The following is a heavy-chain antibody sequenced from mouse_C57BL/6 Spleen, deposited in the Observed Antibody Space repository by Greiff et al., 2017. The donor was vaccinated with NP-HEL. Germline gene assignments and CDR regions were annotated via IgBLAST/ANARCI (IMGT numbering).Heavy chain of an antibody. V-gene: IGHV1-62-2*01. CDR3: ARHEDSFLYQSTGAMDY. J-gene: IGHJ4*01. D-gene: IGHD2-1*01. Sequence: VKLQESGAELVKPGASVKLSCKASGCTFTAYTIHWVKQRSGQGLEWIGWFYPGSGSIKYNEKFKDKATLTADKSSSTVYMELSRLTSEDSAVYFGARHEDSFLYQSTGAMDYWGQGTSVTVSS. CDR2: FYPGSGSI. CDR1: GCTFTAYT.